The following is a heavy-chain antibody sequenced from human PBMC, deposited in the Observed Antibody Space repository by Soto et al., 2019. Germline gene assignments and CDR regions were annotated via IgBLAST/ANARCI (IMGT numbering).Heavy chain of an antibody. CDR3: ARVRSGGYLYAFDI. CDR2: INHSGST. D-gene: IGHD3-22*01. Sequence: SETLSLTCAVYGGSFSGYYWSWIRQPPGKGLEWIGEINHSGSTNYNPSLKSRVTISVDTSKNQFSLKLSSVTAADTAVYYCARVRSGGYLYAFDIWGQGTMVTVSS. J-gene: IGHJ3*02. CDR1: GGSFSGYY. V-gene: IGHV4-34*01.